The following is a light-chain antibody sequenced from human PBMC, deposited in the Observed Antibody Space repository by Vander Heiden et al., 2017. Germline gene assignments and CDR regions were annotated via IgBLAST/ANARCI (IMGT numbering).Light chain of an antibody. J-gene: IGKJ2*01. V-gene: IGKV2-30*01. CDR1: QSLVYSDGNTY. CDR3: MQGAHWPPT. Sequence: DVMTQYPVPLPVTLGQPASISCRSSQSLVYSDGNTYLSWFQQRPGQSPRRLIYRVSNRDSGVPDRFSGSGSGTDFTLKISRVEAADVGVYYCMQGAHWPPTFGQGTKVEIK. CDR2: RVS.